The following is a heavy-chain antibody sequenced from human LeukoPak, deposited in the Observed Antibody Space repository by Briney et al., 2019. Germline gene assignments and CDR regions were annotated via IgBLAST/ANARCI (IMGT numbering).Heavy chain of an antibody. D-gene: IGHD6-6*01. J-gene: IGHJ5*02. CDR2: INPNSGGT. V-gene: IGHV1-2*02. Sequence: GASVKVSCKASGYTFTGYYMHWVRQAPGQGLEWMGWINPNSGGTNYAQKFQGRVTMTRDTSISTAYMELSRLRSDDTAVYYCAREAYSSSPGVNWFDPWGQGTLVTVSS. CDR3: AREAYSSSPGVNWFDP. CDR1: GYTFTGYY.